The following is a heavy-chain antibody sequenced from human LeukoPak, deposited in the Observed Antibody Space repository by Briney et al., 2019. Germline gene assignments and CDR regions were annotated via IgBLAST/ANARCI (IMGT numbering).Heavy chain of an antibody. J-gene: IGHJ4*02. CDR3: ARGRGGPPFDF. Sequence: GGSLRLSCAASGFSFRGYGMHWVRQAPGRGLEYVSAISADGSTTDYLNSVKGRFTISRDNSKNTLYLQMGRLRSDDTAIYYCARGRGGPPFDFWGQGTVVTVAS. CDR2: ISADGSTT. CDR1: GFSFRGYG. V-gene: IGHV3-64*01. D-gene: IGHD3-10*01.